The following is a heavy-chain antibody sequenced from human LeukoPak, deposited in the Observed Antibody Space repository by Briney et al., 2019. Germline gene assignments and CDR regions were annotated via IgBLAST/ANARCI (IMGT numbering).Heavy chain of an antibody. CDR3: ARDRGPQSYYYYGMDV. CDR2: ISSSRNTI. V-gene: IGHV3-48*01. J-gene: IGHJ6*02. D-gene: IGHD3-10*01. CDR1: GFTFSSYS. Sequence: GGSLRLSCAASGFTFSSYSMNWVRQAPGKGLEWLSYISSSRNTIYYADSVKGRFTISRDNAKNSLSLQMDSLRVEDTAVYYCARDRGPQSYYYYGMDVWGQGTTVTVSS.